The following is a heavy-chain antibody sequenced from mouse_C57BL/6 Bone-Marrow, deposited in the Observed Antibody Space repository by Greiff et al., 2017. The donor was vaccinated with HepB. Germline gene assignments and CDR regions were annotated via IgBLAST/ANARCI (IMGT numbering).Heavy chain of an antibody. CDR1: GYTFTSYW. D-gene: IGHD1-2*01. V-gene: IGHV1-64*01. J-gene: IGHJ1*03. CDR2: IHPNSGST. Sequence: QVQLQQSGAELVKPGASVKLSCKASGYTFTSYWMHWVKQRPGQGLEWIGMIHPNSGSTNYNEKFKSKATLTVDKSSSTAYMQLSSLTSEDSAVYYCARSHHHYGTLYWYFDVWGTGTTVTVSS. CDR3: ARSHHHYGTLYWYFDV.